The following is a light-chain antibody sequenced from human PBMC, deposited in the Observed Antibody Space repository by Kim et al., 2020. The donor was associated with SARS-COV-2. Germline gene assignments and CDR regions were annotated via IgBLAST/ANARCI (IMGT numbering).Light chain of an antibody. CDR3: QQYVSSPWT. CDR1: QSVSSSN. V-gene: IGKV3-20*01. CDR2: GAS. J-gene: IGKJ1*01. Sequence: SPAERATLSCGARQSVSSSNVAWDQQKPGQRPTLLIYGASNRATGIADRFSGSGSGTDFTLTISRLEPEDFVVYFCQQYVSSPWTFGQGTKVDIK.